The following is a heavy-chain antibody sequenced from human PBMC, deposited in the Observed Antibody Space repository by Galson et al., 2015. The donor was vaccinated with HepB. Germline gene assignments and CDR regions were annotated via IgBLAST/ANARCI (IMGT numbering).Heavy chain of an antibody. Sequence: SLRLSCAASGFTFSGSAMHWVRQASGKGLEWVGRIRSKANSYATAYAASVKGRFTISRDDSKNTAYLQMNSLKTEDTAVYYCTRVYYYDSSGSYRDYWGQGTLVTVSS. J-gene: IGHJ4*02. CDR3: TRVYYYDSSGSYRDY. V-gene: IGHV3-73*01. CDR1: GFTFSGSA. CDR2: IRSKANSYAT. D-gene: IGHD3-22*01.